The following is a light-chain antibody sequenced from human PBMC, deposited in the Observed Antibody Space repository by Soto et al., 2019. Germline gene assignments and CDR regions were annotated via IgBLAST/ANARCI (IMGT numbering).Light chain of an antibody. J-gene: IGKJ1*01. CDR3: QLFNKWPNT. CDR1: QSISSN. V-gene: IGKV3-15*01. Sequence: EIVMTQSPATLSVSPGERATLSCRASQSISSNLAWYQHKPGQTPRLLMYGASTRATGIPARFSGSGSGTEFTLTISSLQYDDFAVYYCQLFNKWPNTFGQGTKV. CDR2: GAS.